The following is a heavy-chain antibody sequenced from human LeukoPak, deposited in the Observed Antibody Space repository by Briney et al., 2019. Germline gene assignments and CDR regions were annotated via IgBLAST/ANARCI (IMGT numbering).Heavy chain of an antibody. Sequence: ASVKVSCKASGYTFTSYGISWVRQAPGQGLEWMGWISAYNGNTNYAQKLQGRVTMTTDTSTSTAYTELRSLRSDDTAVYYCARDRDYYDFWSGYYSNYYYGMDVWGQGTTVTVSS. CDR3: ARDRDYYDFWSGYYSNYYYGMDV. CDR1: GYTFTSYG. V-gene: IGHV1-18*01. J-gene: IGHJ6*02. D-gene: IGHD3-3*01. CDR2: ISAYNGNT.